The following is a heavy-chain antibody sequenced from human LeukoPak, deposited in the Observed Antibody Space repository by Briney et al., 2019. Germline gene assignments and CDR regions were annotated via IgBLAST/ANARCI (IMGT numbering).Heavy chain of an antibody. CDR3: ARDKGGGVDTALAY. D-gene: IGHD5-18*01. V-gene: IGHV6-1*01. CDR2: TYYRSKWYN. CDR1: GDSVSSNSAT. Sequence: SQTVSLTCAISGDSVSSNSATWNWIRQSPSRGLEWLGRTYYRSKWYNNYAVSVKSRITIIPDTSNNQFSLQLNSVTPEDTAVYYCARDKGGGVDTALAYWGQGTLVTVSS. J-gene: IGHJ4*02.